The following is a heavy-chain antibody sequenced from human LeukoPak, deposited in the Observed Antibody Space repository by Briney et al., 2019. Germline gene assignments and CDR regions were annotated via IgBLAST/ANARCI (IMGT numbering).Heavy chain of an antibody. J-gene: IGHJ4*02. V-gene: IGHV3-66*01. CDR2: IYSGGTT. CDR3: ARDENDPGAVFDY. D-gene: IGHD3-16*01. CDR1: GLTVSSNH. Sequence: PGGSLRLSCAASGLTVSSNHMSWVRQAPGKGLEWVSVIYSGGTTYYADSVKGRFTISRDNSKNTLYLQMNSLRVEDTAVYYCARDENDPGAVFDYWGQGTLVTVSS.